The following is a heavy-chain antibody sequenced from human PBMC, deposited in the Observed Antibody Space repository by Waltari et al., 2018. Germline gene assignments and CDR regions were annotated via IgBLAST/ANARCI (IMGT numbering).Heavy chain of an antibody. J-gene: IGHJ4*02. CDR3: GRSRRGDYYDPSSH. Sequence: EVRLVESGGGLVKPGGSLRLSCAASGFVFSNYGLNWFGRAPGMGLEWVACISSSGNINYYGRSLEGRFTISRENAKDSLFLQMDSRRVDDTAMYYCGRSRRGDYYDPSSHWGQGTLVTVSS. V-gene: IGHV3-21*05. D-gene: IGHD3-16*01. CDR1: GFVFSNYG. CDR2: ISSSGNIN.